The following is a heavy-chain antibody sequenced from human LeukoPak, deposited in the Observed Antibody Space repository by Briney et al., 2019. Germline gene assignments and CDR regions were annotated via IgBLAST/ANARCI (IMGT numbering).Heavy chain of an antibody. V-gene: IGHV3-49*04. CDR1: GFTFGDYA. CDR2: IRSKAYGGTT. J-gene: IGHJ4*02. Sequence: GGSLRLSCTASGFTFGDYAVSWVRQAPGKGLEWVGFIRSKAYGGTTEYAASVKGRFTISRDDSKSIAYLQMNSLKTEDTAVYYCAQGSLVDYWGQGTLVTVSS. D-gene: IGHD3-10*01. CDR3: AQGSLVDY.